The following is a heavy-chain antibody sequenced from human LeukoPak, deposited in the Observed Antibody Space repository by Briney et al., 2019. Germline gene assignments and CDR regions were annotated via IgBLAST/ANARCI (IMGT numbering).Heavy chain of an antibody. CDR1: GFTVSSNS. CDR3: ARDCEWCGSGSYPTLLFRYYGMDV. D-gene: IGHD3-10*01. J-gene: IGHJ6*02. V-gene: IGHV3-53*01. Sequence: GGSLRLSCAASGFTVSSNSMSWVRQAPGKGLEWVSVIYSGGSTYYADSVKGRFTISRDNAKNSLYLQMNSLRAEDTAVYYCARDCEWCGSGSYPTLLFRYYGMDVWGQGTTVTVSS. CDR2: IYSGGST.